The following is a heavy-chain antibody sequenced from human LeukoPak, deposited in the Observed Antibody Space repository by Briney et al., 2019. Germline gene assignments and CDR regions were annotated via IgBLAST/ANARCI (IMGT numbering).Heavy chain of an antibody. CDR2: ISSSSSYI. D-gene: IGHD4-17*01. CDR3: ARDPLYGDYAYYYYYYMDV. CDR1: GFTFSSYS. J-gene: IGHJ6*03. V-gene: IGHV3-21*01. Sequence: GGPLRLSCAPSGFTFSSYSMNWVRQAPGKGLEWVSSISSSSSYIYYADSVKGRFTISRDNAKNSLYLQMNSLRAEDTAVYYCARDPLYGDYAYYYYYYMDVWGKGTTVTVSS.